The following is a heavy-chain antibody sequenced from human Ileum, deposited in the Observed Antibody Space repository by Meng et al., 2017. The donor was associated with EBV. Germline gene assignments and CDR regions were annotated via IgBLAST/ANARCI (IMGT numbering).Heavy chain of an antibody. J-gene: IGHJ5*02. Sequence: QVPVVEACAGSVYPGGSMRRYCAATGFTFWDWYMRCIRRAPGKGLRWFSYIRCSGNTTLYADALKASFTITSDNAKYLLLLQMNSLRADDTAWYCGSRKGSWGQGTLVTVSS. CDR1: GFTFWDWY. CDR3: SRKGS. V-gene: IGHV3-11*01. CDR2: IRCSGNTT.